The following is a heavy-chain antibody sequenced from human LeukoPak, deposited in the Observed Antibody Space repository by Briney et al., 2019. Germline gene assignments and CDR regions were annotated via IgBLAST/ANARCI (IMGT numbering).Heavy chain of an antibody. D-gene: IGHD2-21*01. CDR2: INHSGST. CDR3: ARYSGLGVPDY. CDR1: GGSFSDYY. V-gene: IGHV4-34*01. Sequence: SETLSLTCAVYGGSFSDYYWSWIRQPPEKGLEWIGEINHSGSTNYNPSLKSRVTISVDTSKNQFSLKLTSVTAADTAVYYCARYSGLGVPDYWGQGTLVTVSS. J-gene: IGHJ4*02.